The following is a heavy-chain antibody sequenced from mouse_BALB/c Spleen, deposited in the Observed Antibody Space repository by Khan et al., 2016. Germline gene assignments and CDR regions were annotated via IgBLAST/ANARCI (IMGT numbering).Heavy chain of an antibody. J-gene: IGHJ2*01. CDR2: IDPENGNT. D-gene: IGHD1-1*01. V-gene: IGHV14-1*02. CDR3: ALYYYGSSEYYFDY. CDR1: GFNIKDYY. Sequence: VQLQQSGAELVRPGALVKLSCKASGFNIKDYYMHWVKQRPEQGLEWIGWIDPENGNTIYDPMFQGKASITADTSSNTAYLQLSSLTSEDTAVYYCALYYYGSSEYYFDYWGQGTTLTVSS.